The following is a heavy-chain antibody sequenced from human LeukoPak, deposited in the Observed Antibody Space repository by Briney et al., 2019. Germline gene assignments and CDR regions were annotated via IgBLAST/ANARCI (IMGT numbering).Heavy chain of an antibody. CDR3: ARHPVHRVGYYLDYFDY. CDR1: GGSICSSSYY. V-gene: IGHV4-39*01. Sequence: SETLSLTCTVSGGSICSSSYYWGWIRQPPGKGLEWLGSVYYSGSTYYNPPVTGRVTISVDTAKNQFSLKLSSVTAADTAVYYCARHPVHRVGYYLDYFDYWGQGTLVTVSS. D-gene: IGHD3-22*01. CDR2: VYYSGST. J-gene: IGHJ4*02.